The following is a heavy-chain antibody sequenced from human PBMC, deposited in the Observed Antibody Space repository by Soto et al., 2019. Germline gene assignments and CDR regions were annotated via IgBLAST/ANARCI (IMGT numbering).Heavy chain of an antibody. V-gene: IGHV4-34*01. D-gene: IGHD2-2*01. CDR3: TGGYATCWRLVRY. J-gene: IGHJ4*02. Sequence: QMQLQQWGAGLLKPSETLSLTCAVYGGSLSGYYWTWIRQPPGKGLEWIGEISHRGNTDYSPSLKRRVTISVDRSKNQVSLHLDSVTVADTAVYFCTGGYATCWRLVRYLGQGTMVTVSS. CDR1: GGSLSGYY. CDR2: ISHRGNT.